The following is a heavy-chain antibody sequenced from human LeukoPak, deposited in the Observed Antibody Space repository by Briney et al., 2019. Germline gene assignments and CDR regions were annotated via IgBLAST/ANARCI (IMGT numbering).Heavy chain of an antibody. CDR1: GFTFSTYS. Sequence: GGSLRLSCAASGFTFSTYSMNWVRQAPGKGLEWVSYISSSSSGIYYADSVKGRFTISRDNAKNSLYLQMNSLRDEDTAVYYCARESSWYLDYWGQGTLVAVSS. CDR3: ARESSWYLDY. D-gene: IGHD6-13*01. CDR2: ISSSSSGI. V-gene: IGHV3-48*02. J-gene: IGHJ4*02.